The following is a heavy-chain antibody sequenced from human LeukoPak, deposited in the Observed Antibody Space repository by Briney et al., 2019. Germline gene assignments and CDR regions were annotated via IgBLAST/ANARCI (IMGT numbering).Heavy chain of an antibody. CDR1: GFTVSSNH. J-gene: IGHJ1*01. Sequence: QPGGSLRLSCAASGFTVSSNHMTWVRQAPGKGLECVSAISGSGGSTYYADSVKGRFTVSRDNSENTLFLQMNSLRAEDTAIYYCAKDTDVVVPEYFQYWGQGTLVTVSS. CDR3: AKDTDVVVPEYFQY. D-gene: IGHD2-15*01. V-gene: IGHV3-23*01. CDR2: ISGSGGST.